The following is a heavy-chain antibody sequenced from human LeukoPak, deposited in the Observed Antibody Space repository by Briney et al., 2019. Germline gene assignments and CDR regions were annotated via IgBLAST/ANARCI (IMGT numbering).Heavy chain of an antibody. CDR1: GFTFSSYA. D-gene: IGHD6-13*01. CDR2: ISGSGGST. Sequence: GGPLRLSCAASGFTFSSYAMSWVRQAPGKGLEWVSAISGSGGSTYYADSVKGRFTISRDNSKNTLYLQMNSLRAEDTAVYYCAKDHRYSSSWRNWFDPWGQGTLVTVSS. CDR3: AKDHRYSSSWRNWFDP. J-gene: IGHJ5*02. V-gene: IGHV3-23*01.